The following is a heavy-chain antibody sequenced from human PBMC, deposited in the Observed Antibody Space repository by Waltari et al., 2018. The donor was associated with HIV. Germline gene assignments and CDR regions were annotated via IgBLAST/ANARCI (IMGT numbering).Heavy chain of an antibody. CDR2: IRFNGSSK. CDR3: ANQWKRPYYGMDA. CDR1: GFVFRTYD. Sequence: QVQLESSGGGVVQPGGSLRLSCYASGFVFRTYDLHWVPQAPSKGLEWVGFIRFNGSSKYYAEPVKGRFTISRDKSKNTLYLNIDCLRAEDTAVYYCANQWKRPYYGMDAWGQGTTVTVSS. J-gene: IGHJ6*02. V-gene: IGHV3-30*02. D-gene: IGHD6-19*01.